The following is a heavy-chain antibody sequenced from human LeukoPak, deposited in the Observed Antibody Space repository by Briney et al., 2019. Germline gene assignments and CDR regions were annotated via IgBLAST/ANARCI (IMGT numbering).Heavy chain of an antibody. D-gene: IGHD3-10*01. CDR3: AREGEYYYGSGSYKQDDYYFDY. Sequence: SETLPLTCAVSGGSISSSNWWSWVRQPPGKGLEWIGEIYHSGSTNYNPSLKSRVTISVDKSKNQFSLKLSSVTAADTAVYYCAREGEYYYGSGSYKQDDYYFDYWGQGTLVTVSS. CDR1: GGSISSSNW. CDR2: IYHSGST. J-gene: IGHJ4*02. V-gene: IGHV4-4*02.